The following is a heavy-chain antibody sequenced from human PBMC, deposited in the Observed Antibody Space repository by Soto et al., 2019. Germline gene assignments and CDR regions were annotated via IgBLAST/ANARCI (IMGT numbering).Heavy chain of an antibody. D-gene: IGHD6-13*01. CDR1: GFSLSTSGVG. Sequence: SGPTLVNPPQTLTLTCTFSGFSLSTSGVGVGWMRKPPGKALEWLALIYWNDVKSYSPSLKSRLTITQDTSKNQGVLTVTNMDAVDTATYYCAHRRILAAAVGSPRPFDYGGQGTLVT. CDR2: IYWNDVK. V-gene: IGHV2-5*01. CDR3: AHRRILAAAVGSPRPFDY. J-gene: IGHJ4*02.